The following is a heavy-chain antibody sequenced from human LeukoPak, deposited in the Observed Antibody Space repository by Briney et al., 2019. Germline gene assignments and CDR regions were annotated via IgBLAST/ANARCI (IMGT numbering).Heavy chain of an antibody. V-gene: IGHV3-15*01. Sequence: GGSLRLSCAASGFTFSNAWMSWVRQAPGKGLEWVGRIKSKTDGGTTDYAAPVKGRFTISRDDSKNTLYLQMNSLKTEDTAVYYCTKDYYGSGSYRYRLDYWGQGTLVTVSS. D-gene: IGHD3-10*01. CDR3: TKDYYGSGSYRYRLDY. J-gene: IGHJ4*02. CDR2: IKSKTDGGTT. CDR1: GFTFSNAW.